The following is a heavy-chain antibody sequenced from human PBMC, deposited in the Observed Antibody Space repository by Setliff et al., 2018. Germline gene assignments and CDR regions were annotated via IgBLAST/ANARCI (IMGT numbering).Heavy chain of an antibody. V-gene: IGHV1-69*05. D-gene: IGHD1-26*01. CDR2: IIPMFGTP. J-gene: IGHJ4*02. CDR1: GDSFNNYA. Sequence: VASVKVSCKASGDSFNNYAISWVRQAPGQGLEWMGGIIPMFGTPAYAQKFQDRVTITTDESTSTAYMELRSLGSDDTAVYYCARDSHQWDPLYFDSWGQGTLVTVSS. CDR3: ARDSHQWDPLYFDS.